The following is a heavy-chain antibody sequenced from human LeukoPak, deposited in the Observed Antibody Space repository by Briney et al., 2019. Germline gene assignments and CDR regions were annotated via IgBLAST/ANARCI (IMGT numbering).Heavy chain of an antibody. CDR3: ARAAYSSTWYSRYFDL. J-gene: IGHJ2*01. V-gene: IGHV3-13*01. CDR2: IVTAGEI. Sequence: GGSLRLSCAASGFTFSSYDIHWVRQATGKGLEWVSGIVTAGEIYYPGSVKGRFTISRENAKNSLYLQMNSLRAGDTAVYYCARAAYSSTWYSRYFDLWGRGTLVTVSS. D-gene: IGHD6-13*01. CDR1: GFTFSSYD.